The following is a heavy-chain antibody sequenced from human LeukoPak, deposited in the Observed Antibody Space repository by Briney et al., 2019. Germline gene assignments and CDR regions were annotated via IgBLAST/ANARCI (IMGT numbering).Heavy chain of an antibody. Sequence: PSETLSLTCTVSGGSISSYYWSWLRQPPGKGLEWMGYMYYSGSTNYNPSLKSRVTISVDTSNNQFSLKLSSVTAADTAVYYCARDNSGSYYFDFWGQGTLVTVSS. D-gene: IGHD1-26*01. J-gene: IGHJ4*02. CDR2: MYYSGST. CDR3: ARDNSGSYYFDF. CDR1: GGSISSYY. V-gene: IGHV4-59*01.